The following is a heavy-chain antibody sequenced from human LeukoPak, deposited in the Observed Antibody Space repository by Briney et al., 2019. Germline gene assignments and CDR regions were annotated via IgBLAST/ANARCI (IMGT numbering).Heavy chain of an antibody. Sequence: GGSLRLSCAASGFTFDDYTLHWVRQAPGKGLEWVSLISWDGGSTYYADSVKGRFTISRDNSKNSLYLQMNSLRTEDTALYYCAKGGGFGETYAFDYWGQGTLVTVSS. CDR3: AKGGGFGETYAFDY. D-gene: IGHD3-10*01. CDR1: GFTFDDYT. J-gene: IGHJ4*02. CDR2: ISWDGGST. V-gene: IGHV3-43*01.